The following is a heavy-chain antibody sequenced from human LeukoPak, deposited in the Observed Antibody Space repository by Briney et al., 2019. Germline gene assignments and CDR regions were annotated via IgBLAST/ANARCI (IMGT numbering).Heavy chain of an antibody. V-gene: IGHV1-69*05. CDR2: VIPIFGTA. CDR1: GYTFTSYG. Sequence: SVKVSCKASGYTFTSYGISWVRQAPGQGLEWMGWVIPIFGTANYAQKFQGRVTITTDESTSTAYMELGSLRSEDTAVYYCAMGGGHYYDSSGYHDYWGQGTLVTVSS. D-gene: IGHD3-22*01. J-gene: IGHJ4*02. CDR3: AMGGGHYYDSSGYHDY.